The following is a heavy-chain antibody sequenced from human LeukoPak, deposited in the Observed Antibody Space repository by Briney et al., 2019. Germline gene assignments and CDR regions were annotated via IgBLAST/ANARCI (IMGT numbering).Heavy chain of an antibody. CDR1: GFLFSKYW. CDR3: ARLRSLDK. Sequence: PGGSLRLSCAASGFLFSKYWMTWVRQAPGKGLEWVANIKEGDSEIYYVESVKGRFTISRDNAKNSLYLEMSSLRAEDTAVYFSARLRSLDKWGQGTLVTVS. CDR2: IKEGDSEI. D-gene: IGHD5-24*01. V-gene: IGHV3-7*01. J-gene: IGHJ4*02.